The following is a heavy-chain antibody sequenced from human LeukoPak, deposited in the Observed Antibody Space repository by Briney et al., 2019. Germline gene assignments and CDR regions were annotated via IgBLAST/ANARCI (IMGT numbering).Heavy chain of an antibody. J-gene: IGHJ4*02. Sequence: GGSLRLSCAASGLRFRNYGMHWFRQAPGKGLEWVAVIWYDGSNQYYVDSVKGRFTVSRDNAKNTLYLQMDSLRAEDTAVYYCATDRNSGKYYDYWGQGTLVTVSS. V-gene: IGHV3-33*01. D-gene: IGHD1-26*01. CDR3: ATDRNSGKYYDY. CDR1: GLRFRNYG. CDR2: IWYDGSNQ.